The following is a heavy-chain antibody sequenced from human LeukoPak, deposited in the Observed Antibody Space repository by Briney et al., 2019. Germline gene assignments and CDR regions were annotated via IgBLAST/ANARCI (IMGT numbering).Heavy chain of an antibody. CDR2: IYYSGST. D-gene: IGHD5-18*01. Sequence: SETLSLTCTVSGGSISSSSYYWGWIRQPPGKGLEWIGSIYYSGSTYYDPSLKSRVTISVDTSKNQFSLKLSSVTAADTAVYYCARDRVDTAMVWSYYYMDVWGKGTTVTVSS. V-gene: IGHV4-39*07. CDR3: ARDRVDTAMVWSYYYMDV. CDR1: GGSISSSSYY. J-gene: IGHJ6*03.